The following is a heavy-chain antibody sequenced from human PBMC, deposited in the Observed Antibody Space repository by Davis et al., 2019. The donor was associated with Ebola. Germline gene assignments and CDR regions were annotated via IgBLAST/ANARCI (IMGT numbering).Heavy chain of an antibody. D-gene: IGHD3-22*01. CDR1: GFTFSSYG. Sequence: PGGSLRLSCAASGFTFSSYGMHWVRQAPGKGLEWVAFIRYDGSNKYYGDSVKGRFTISRDNSKNTLYLQMNSLRTENTAVYYCAKDTYYYDSSGYFYYYYGMDVWGQGTTVTVSS. V-gene: IGHV3-30*02. J-gene: IGHJ6*02. CDR3: AKDTYYYDSSGYFYYYYGMDV. CDR2: IRYDGSNK.